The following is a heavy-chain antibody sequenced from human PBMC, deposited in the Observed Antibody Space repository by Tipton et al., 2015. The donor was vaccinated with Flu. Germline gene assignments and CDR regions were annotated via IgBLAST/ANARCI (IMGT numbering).Heavy chain of an antibody. CDR3: ARDRGYYGSGIHYFDY. CDR2: IYSGGST. CDR1: GFTVSSNY. Sequence: GSLRLSCAASGFTVSSNYMSWVRQAPGKGLEWVSVIYSGGSTYYADSVKGRFTISRDNSKNTLYLQMNSLRAEDTAVYYCARDRGYYGSGIHYFDYWGQGTLVTASS. D-gene: IGHD3-10*01. J-gene: IGHJ4*02. V-gene: IGHV3-53*01.